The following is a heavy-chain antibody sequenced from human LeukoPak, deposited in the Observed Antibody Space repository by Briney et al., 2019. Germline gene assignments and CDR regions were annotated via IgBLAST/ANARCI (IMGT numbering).Heavy chain of an antibody. J-gene: IGHJ6*02. CDR1: GFTFSSYG. CDR3: TKITVTTFVYYYYGMDV. D-gene: IGHD4-17*01. V-gene: IGHV3-30*18. Sequence: PGRSLRLSCAASGFTFSSYGMHWVRQAPGKGLEWVAVISYDGSNKYYADSVKGRFTISRDNSKNTLYLQMNSLRAEDTAVYYCTKITVTTFVYYYYGMDVWGQGTTVTVSS. CDR2: ISYDGSNK.